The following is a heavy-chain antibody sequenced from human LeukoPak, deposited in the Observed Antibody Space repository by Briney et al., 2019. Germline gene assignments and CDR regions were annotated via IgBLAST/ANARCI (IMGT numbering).Heavy chain of an antibody. Sequence: SQTLSLTCAISGDSVSSNSAAWNWIRQSPSRGLEWLGRTYYRSKWYNDYAVSVKSRITINPDTSKNQFSLQLNSVTPEDTAVYYCARDLGHYYDSTYYFDYWGQGTLVTVSS. CDR3: ARDLGHYYDSTYYFDY. J-gene: IGHJ4*02. CDR2: TYYRSKWYN. CDR1: GDSVSSNSAA. V-gene: IGHV6-1*01. D-gene: IGHD3-22*01.